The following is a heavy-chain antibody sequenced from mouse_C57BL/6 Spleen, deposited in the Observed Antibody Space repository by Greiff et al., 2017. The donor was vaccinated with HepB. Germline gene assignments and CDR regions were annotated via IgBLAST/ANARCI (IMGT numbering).Heavy chain of an antibody. D-gene: IGHD3-2*02. CDR1: GYSFTGYY. V-gene: IGHV1-42*01. CDR3: ANQAVYWYFDV. Sequence: EVKLEESGPELVKPGASVKISCKASGYSFTGYYMNWVKQSPEKSLEWIGEINPSTGGTTYNQKFKAKATLTVDKSSSTAYMQLKSLTSEDSAVYYCANQAVYWYFDVWGTGTTVTVSS. CDR2: INPSTGGT. J-gene: IGHJ1*03.